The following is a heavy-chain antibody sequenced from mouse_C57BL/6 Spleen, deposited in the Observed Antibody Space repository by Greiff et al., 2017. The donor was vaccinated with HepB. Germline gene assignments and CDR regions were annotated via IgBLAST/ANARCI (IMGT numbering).Heavy chain of an antibody. D-gene: IGHD1-1*01. CDR1: GYTFTSYW. CDR2: IDPSDSYT. Sequence: QVQLQQPGAELVMPGASVKLSCKASGYTFTSYWMHWVKQRPGQGLEWIGEIDPSDSYTNYNQKFKGKSTLTVDKSSSTAYMQLSSLTSEDSAVYYCARRLTRSSYYAMDYGGQGTSVTVSS. CDR3: ARRLTRSSYYAMDY. J-gene: IGHJ4*01. V-gene: IGHV1-69*01.